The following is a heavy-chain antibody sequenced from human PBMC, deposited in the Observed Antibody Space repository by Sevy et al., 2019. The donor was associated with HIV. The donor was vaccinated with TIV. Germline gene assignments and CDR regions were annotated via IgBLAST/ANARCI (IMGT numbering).Heavy chain of an antibody. CDR3: ARESIAVAGIGYYFDY. CDR2: IWYDGSNK. V-gene: IGHV3-33*01. J-gene: IGHJ4*02. Sequence: GGSLRLSCAASGFTYSSYGMHWVRQAPGKGLEWVAVIWYDGSNKEYADSVKGRFTISRDNSKNTLYVQRNSLRAEDTAVYYCARESIAVAGIGYYFDYWGQGTLVTVSS. CDR1: GFTYSSYG. D-gene: IGHD6-19*01.